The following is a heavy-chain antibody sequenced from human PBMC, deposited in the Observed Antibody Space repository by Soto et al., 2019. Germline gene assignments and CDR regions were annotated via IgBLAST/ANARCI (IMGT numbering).Heavy chain of an antibody. V-gene: IGHV3-23*01. CDR3: AKDLRAHYYDSPHRYEAFDI. CDR2: ISGSGGST. J-gene: IGHJ3*02. Sequence: GGSLRLSCAASGFTFSSYAMSWVRQAPGKGLEWVSAISGSGGSTYYADSVKGRFTISRDNSKHTLYLQMNSLRAEDTAVYYCAKDLRAHYYDSPHRYEAFDIWGQGTMVTVSS. D-gene: IGHD3-22*01. CDR1: GFTFSSYA.